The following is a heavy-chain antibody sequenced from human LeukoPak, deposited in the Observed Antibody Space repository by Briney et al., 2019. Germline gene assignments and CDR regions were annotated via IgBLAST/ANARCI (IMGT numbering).Heavy chain of an antibody. CDR3: AREKYSSSSVPLASYY. J-gene: IGHJ4*02. Sequence: GGSLRLSCAASGFTFDDYAMHWVRQAPGKGLEWVSGISWNSGSMGYADSVKGRFTISRDNAKNSLYLQMNSLRAEDTAVYYCAREKYSSSSVPLASYYWGQGTLVTVSS. D-gene: IGHD6-6*01. CDR2: ISWNSGSM. CDR1: GFTFDDYA. V-gene: IGHV3-9*01.